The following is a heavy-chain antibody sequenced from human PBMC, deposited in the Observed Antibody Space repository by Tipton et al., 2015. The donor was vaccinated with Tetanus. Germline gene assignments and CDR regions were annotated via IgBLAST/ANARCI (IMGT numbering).Heavy chain of an antibody. J-gene: IGHJ6*02. CDR1: GGSISSYY. D-gene: IGHD6-25*01. Sequence: TLSLTCTVSGGSISSYYWSWIRQPPGKGLEWIGYIYFNGSTNYNPSLKSRVTISVDTSKNQFSLKLSSVTAADTAVYYCARMQRYGMDVWGQGTTVTVSS. V-gene: IGHV4-59*12. CDR3: ARMQRYGMDV. CDR2: IYFNGST.